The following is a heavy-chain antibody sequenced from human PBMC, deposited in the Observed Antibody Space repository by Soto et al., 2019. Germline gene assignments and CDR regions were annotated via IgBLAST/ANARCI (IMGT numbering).Heavy chain of an antibody. J-gene: IGHJ6*03. CDR1: GFTLSGRS. D-gene: IGHD3-10*01. V-gene: IGHV3-74*01. CDR2: IDNAGTDS. Sequence: EVQLVESGGGLVQPGGSLRLSCAASGFTLSGRSMHWVRQAPGKGLVWVSGIDNAGTDSTYADSVKGRFTSSRDNAKNMVYLPMNNLRVEDTSVYYCARGWFGPDVWGKGTTVTVS. CDR3: ARGWFGPDV.